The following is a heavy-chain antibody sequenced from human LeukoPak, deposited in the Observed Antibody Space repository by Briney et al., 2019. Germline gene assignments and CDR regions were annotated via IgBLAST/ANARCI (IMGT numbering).Heavy chain of an antibody. V-gene: IGHV4-59*01. CDR2: IYYSGST. J-gene: IGHJ4*02. Sequence: SETLSLTCTVSGGSISSYYWSWIRQPPGKGLEWIGYIYYSGSTNYNPSLKSRVTISVDTSKNQFSLKLSSVTAADTAVYCAREDVGTAMVDYWGQGTLVTVSS. D-gene: IGHD5-18*01. CDR1: GGSISSYY. CDR3: AREDVGTAMVDY.